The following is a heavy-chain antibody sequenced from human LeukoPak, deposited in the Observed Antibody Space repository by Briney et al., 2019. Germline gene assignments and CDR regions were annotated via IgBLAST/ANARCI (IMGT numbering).Heavy chain of an antibody. CDR3: ARALRPSYFDS. CDR2: IYHSGIT. D-gene: IGHD3-3*01. CDR1: GGSISPGTHF. J-gene: IGHJ4*02. V-gene: IGHV4-30-2*01. Sequence: SEILSLTCTVSGGSISPGTHFWGWIRQPPGKGLEWIGYIYHSGITYYNPSLKSRVTISKDRSQNQFSLKLSSVTAADTALYYCARALRPSYFDSWGQGTLVTVSS.